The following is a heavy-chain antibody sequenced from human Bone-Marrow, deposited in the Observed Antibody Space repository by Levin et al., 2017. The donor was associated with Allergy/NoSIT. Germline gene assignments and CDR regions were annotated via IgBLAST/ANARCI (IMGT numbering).Heavy chain of an antibody. J-gene: IGHJ4*02. CDR3: ARDSFVYFLYAVRGVIRITLGY. CDR2: INPSGGST. V-gene: IGHV1-46*01. D-gene: IGHD3-10*01. CDR1: GYTFTSYY. Sequence: GESLKISCKASGYTFTSYYMHWVRQAPGQGLEWMGIINPSGGSTSYAQKFQGRVTMTRDTSTSTVYMELSSLRSEDTAVYYCARDSFVYFLYAVRGVIRITLGYWGQGTLVTVSS.